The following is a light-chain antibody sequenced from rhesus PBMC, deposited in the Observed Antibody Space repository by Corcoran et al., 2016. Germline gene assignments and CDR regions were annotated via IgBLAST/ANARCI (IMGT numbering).Light chain of an antibody. V-gene: IGKV1-18*01. J-gene: IGKJ1*01. CDR1: QGISSW. CDR3: QQHNSHPWT. Sequence: DIRMTQSPSSLSASVGDKVTITCRASQGISSWLAWYQQTPGKAPKLLIYAASSLQSGVPSRFSGSGAGKDYTRTISSLQPEDFATYYCQQHNSHPWTFGQGTKVEIK. CDR2: AAS.